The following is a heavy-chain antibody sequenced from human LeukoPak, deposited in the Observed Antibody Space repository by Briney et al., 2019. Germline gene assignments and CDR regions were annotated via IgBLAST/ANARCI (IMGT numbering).Heavy chain of an antibody. CDR3: ALARSEYHYGMDV. J-gene: IGHJ6*02. V-gene: IGHV6-1*01. Sequence: SQTLSLTCAISGDSVSSISVAWNWIRQSPSRGLEWLGRTYYRSKWYDEYAVSVKGRININPDPSKNQFSLQLNSVTPEDTAVYYCALARSEYHYGMDVWGQGTTVTVSS. CDR2: TYYRSKWYD. CDR1: GDSVSSISVA.